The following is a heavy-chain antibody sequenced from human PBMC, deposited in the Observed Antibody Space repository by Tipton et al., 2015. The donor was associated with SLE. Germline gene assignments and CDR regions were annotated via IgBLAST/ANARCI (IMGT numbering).Heavy chain of an antibody. CDR2: IYYSGST. V-gene: IGHV4-59*01. Sequence: TLSLTCTVSGGSISSYYWSWIRQPPGKGLEWIGYIYYSGSTNYNPSLKSRVTISVDTSKNQFSRKLSSVTAADTAVYYCARDRPFRKMTTVTSLAFDIWAQGTMVTVSS. D-gene: IGHD4-17*01. CDR3: ARDRPFRKMTTVTSLAFDI. CDR1: GGSISSYY. J-gene: IGHJ3*02.